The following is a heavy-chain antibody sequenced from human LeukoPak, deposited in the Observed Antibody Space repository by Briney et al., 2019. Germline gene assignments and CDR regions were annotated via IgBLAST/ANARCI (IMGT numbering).Heavy chain of an antibody. CDR3: ARVVTPTSGGDY. CDR2: INPTGGTT. D-gene: IGHD4-23*01. V-gene: IGHV1-46*01. CDR1: GYTFTNYY. Sequence: ASVKLSCKASGYTFTNYYMHCVRQAPGQGVEWMRIINPTGGTTWYAQKFQGRVTMTRDTSTSTVYMELSSLRSEDTAVYYCARVVTPTSGGDYWGQGTLVTVSS. J-gene: IGHJ4*02.